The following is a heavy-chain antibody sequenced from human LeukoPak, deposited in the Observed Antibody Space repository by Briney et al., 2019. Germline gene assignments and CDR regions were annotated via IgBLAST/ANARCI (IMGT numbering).Heavy chain of an antibody. CDR2: IWYDGSNK. V-gene: IGHV3-33*01. CDR3: ARDGDSAVATRVFDY. Sequence: GGSLRLSCAASGXTFSSYGIHWVRQAPGKGLEWVAVIWYDGSNKYYADSVKGRFTISRDNSKNTLYLQMNSLRVEDTAVYYCARDGDSAVATRVFDYWGQGTLVTVSS. J-gene: IGHJ4*02. CDR1: GXTFSSYG. D-gene: IGHD5-18*01.